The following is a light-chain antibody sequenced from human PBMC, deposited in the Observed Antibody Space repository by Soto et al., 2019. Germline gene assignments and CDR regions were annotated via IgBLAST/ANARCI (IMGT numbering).Light chain of an antibody. V-gene: IGLV2-14*01. CDR3: SSYTSSSTLLYV. CDR2: DVS. CDR1: SSDVGGYNY. J-gene: IGLJ1*01. Sequence: QSALTQPASVSGSPGQSITICCTGTSSDVGGYNYVSWYQQHPGKAPKLMIYDVSNRPSGVSNRFSGSKSGNTASLTISGLQAKDEADYYCSSYTSSSTLLYVFGTGTKLTVL.